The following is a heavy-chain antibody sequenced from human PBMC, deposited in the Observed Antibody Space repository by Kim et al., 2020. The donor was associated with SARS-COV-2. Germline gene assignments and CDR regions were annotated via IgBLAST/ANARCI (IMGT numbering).Heavy chain of an antibody. J-gene: IGHJ4*02. CDR1: GFTFSSYA. Sequence: GGSLRLSCAASGFTFSSYAMHWVRQAPGKGLEWVAVISYDGSNKYYADSVKGRFTISRDNSKNTLYLQMNSLRAEDTAVYYCARDGLKWFGELSPFDYWGQGTLVTVSS. CDR2: ISYDGSNK. V-gene: IGHV3-30*04. CDR3: ARDGLKWFGELSPFDY. D-gene: IGHD3-10*01.